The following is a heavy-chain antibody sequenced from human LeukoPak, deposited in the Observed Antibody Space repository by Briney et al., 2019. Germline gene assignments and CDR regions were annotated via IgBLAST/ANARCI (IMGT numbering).Heavy chain of an antibody. Sequence: SVKVSCKASGGTFSSYAISWVRQAPGQGLEWMGGIIPIFGTANYAQKFQGRVTITADESTSTAYMELSSLRSEDTAVYYCARGRLRFKWDDAFDIWGQGTLVTVSS. CDR2: IIPIFGTA. D-gene: IGHD3-3*01. J-gene: IGHJ3*02. V-gene: IGHV1-69*13. CDR3: ARGRLRFKWDDAFDI. CDR1: GGTFSSYA.